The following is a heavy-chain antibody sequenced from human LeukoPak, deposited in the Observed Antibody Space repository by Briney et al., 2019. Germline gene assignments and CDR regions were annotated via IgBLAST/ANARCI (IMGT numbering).Heavy chain of an antibody. V-gene: IGHV3-48*03. Sequence: PGGSLRLSCSAAGFTFRSHAMNWVRQAPGKGPEWVAHINSADNVEYYTDSVKGRFTMSRDNAKDLLYLHLNSLRDEDTAVYYCARDTVNGPFVISLDLWGQGVLVTVSS. J-gene: IGHJ5*02. D-gene: IGHD2-8*01. CDR1: GFTFRSHA. CDR3: ARDTVNGPFVISLDL. CDR2: INSADNVE.